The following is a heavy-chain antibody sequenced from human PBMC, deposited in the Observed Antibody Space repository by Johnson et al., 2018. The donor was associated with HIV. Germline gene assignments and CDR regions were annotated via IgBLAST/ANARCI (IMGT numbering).Heavy chain of an antibody. D-gene: IGHD2-21*01. CDR2: IFTVGDV. J-gene: IGHJ3*02. CDR1: GITVSSNY. V-gene: IGHV3-66*02. CDR3: ARARTVVIARPDAFDI. Sequence: VQLVESGGGLAQPGGSLRLSCAASGITVSSNYMSWVRQAPGKGLEWVSVIFTVGDVYYADSVKGRFTISSDNSQNFLYLQMTSLRPEDTAVYYCARARTVVIARPDAFDIWGQGTMVTVSS.